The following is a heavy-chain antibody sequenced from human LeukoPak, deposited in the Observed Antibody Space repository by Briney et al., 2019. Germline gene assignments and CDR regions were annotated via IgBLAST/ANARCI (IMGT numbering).Heavy chain of an antibody. D-gene: IGHD2-21*02. Sequence: GGSVKVSCKASGGTLRRHSISRGRQAPGQGLEWVGRIIPILGIANYAQKFQGRVTITADKSTSTAYMELSSLRSEDTAVYYCARELHDGGDSIRFDPWGQGTLVTVSS. CDR3: ARELHDGGDSIRFDP. CDR2: IIPILGIA. V-gene: IGHV1-69*04. J-gene: IGHJ5*02. CDR1: GGTLRRHS.